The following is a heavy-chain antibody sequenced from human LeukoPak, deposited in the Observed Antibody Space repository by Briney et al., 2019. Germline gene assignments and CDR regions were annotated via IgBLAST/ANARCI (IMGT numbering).Heavy chain of an antibody. J-gene: IGHJ4*02. CDR2: IYYSGST. Sequence: SQTLSLTCTVSGGSISSGGYYWSWIRQHPGKGLEWIGYIYYSGSTYYNPSLKSRVTISADTFKNQFSLKLSSVTAADTAVYYCARARSAAGNFDYWGQGTLVTVSS. CDR3: ARARSAAGNFDY. D-gene: IGHD6-13*01. V-gene: IGHV4-31*03. CDR1: GGSISSGGYY.